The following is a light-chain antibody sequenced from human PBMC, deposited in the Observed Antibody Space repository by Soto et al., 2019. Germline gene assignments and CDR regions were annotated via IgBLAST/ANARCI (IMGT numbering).Light chain of an antibody. CDR2: DDN. V-gene: IGLV1-51*01. CDR3: GSWDSSLSAYV. J-gene: IGLJ1*01. CDR1: SSNIGGNS. Sequence: QAVVTQPPSVSAAPGQKVTISCSGSSSNIGGNSVSWYQQLPGTAPKLLIYDDNKRPSGIPDRFSGSKSGTSATLGITGFQTGDEADDYCGSWDSSLSAYVFGTGTKLTVL.